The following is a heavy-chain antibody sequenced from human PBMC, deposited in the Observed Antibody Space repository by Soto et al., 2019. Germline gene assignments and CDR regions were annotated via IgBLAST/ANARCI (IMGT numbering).Heavy chain of an antibody. CDR1: GYTFTSYG. CDR3: ARGGIAVAGLPDYYYYGMDV. CDR2: ISAYNGNT. D-gene: IGHD6-19*01. V-gene: IGHV1-18*04. Sequence: QVQLVQSGAEVKKPGASVKVSCKASGYTFTSYGISWVRQAPGQGLEWMGWISAYNGNTNYAQKLQGRGTMTTDTATSTAYMELRSLRADDTAVYYCARGGIAVAGLPDYYYYGMDVWGQGTTVTVSS. J-gene: IGHJ6*02.